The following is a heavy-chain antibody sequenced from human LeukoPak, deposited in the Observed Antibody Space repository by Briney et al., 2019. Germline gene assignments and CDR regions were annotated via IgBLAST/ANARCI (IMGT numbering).Heavy chain of an antibody. CDR2: ISGSGGST. Sequence: GGSLRLSCAASGFTFSSYAMSWVRQAPGKGLEWVSAISGSGGSTYYADSVKGRFTISRDNSKNTLYLQMNSLRAEDTAVYYCADSRPLYSYGYPDAFDIWGQGTMVTVSS. CDR1: GFTFSSYA. V-gene: IGHV3-23*01. D-gene: IGHD5-18*01. CDR3: ADSRPLYSYGYPDAFDI. J-gene: IGHJ3*02.